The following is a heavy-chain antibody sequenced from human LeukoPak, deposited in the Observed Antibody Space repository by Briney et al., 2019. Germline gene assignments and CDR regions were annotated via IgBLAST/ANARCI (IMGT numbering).Heavy chain of an antibody. CDR1: GDSISFSPYY. V-gene: IGHV4-61*01. J-gene: IGHJ4*02. Sequence: PSETLSLTCTLSGDSISFSPYYWNWIRQLPGKGLEWIGYFSYPGSTTYNPSLKSRVTILFDTSNSQFSLKLNSVTAADTAVYYCARDAGYGSVPLWGRGARVAVSA. CDR3: ARDAGYGSVPL. D-gene: IGHD3-10*01. CDR2: FSYPGST.